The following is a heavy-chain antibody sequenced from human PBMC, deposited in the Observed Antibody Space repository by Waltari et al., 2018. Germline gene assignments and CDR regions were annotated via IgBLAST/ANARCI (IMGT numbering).Heavy chain of an antibody. D-gene: IGHD7-27*01. CDR1: GLTFSRYW. CDR3: LRDEPGDGLDY. CDR2: IGGEARHT. V-gene: IGHV3-74*03. Sequence: EVQLVGSGGALVQPGGSLRLSCATSGLTFSRYWMHWGRQAPGKGLMGCSLIGGEARHTTDADAVNGRFTICRENAKNTEYLQMNNLRDEDTAVYYRLRDEPGDGLDYSGQGTLVTVSS. J-gene: IGHJ4*02.